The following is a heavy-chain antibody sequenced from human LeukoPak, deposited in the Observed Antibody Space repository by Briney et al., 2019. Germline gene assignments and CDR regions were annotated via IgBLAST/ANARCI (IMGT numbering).Heavy chain of an antibody. D-gene: IGHD6-13*01. Sequence: GASVKVSCKASGYTSTGYYMHWVRQAPGQGLEWMGWINPNSGGTNYAQNFQGRVTMTRDTSISTAYMELRSLRSDDTAVYYCASGPQVHWQQLFAFDIWGQGTMVTVSS. CDR1: GYTSTGYY. J-gene: IGHJ3*02. CDR2: INPNSGGT. V-gene: IGHV1-2*02. CDR3: ASGPQVHWQQLFAFDI.